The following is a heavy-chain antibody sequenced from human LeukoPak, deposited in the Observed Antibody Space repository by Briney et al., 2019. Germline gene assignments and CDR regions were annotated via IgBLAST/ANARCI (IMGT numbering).Heavy chain of an antibody. D-gene: IGHD3-3*01. CDR1: GYTFTGYY. J-gene: IGHJ4*02. Sequence: ASVKVSCKASGYTFTGYYMHWVRQAPGQGLEWMGWINPNSGGTNYAQKFRGRVTMTRDTSISTAYMELSRLRSDDTAVYYCARNDFWSGYQIDYWGQGTLVTVSS. CDR3: ARNDFWSGYQIDY. CDR2: INPNSGGT. V-gene: IGHV1-2*02.